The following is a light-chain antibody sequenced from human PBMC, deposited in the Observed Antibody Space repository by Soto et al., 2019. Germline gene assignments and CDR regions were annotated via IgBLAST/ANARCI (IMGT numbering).Light chain of an antibody. CDR2: GAS. Sequence: EIVLTQSPGTLSLSPGERATLSCRASQSVSSSHLAWYQQKPGQAPRLLFYGASSRATGIPDRFSGSGSGTDCTLTISRLEPEDFAIYFCQQYDISPLTFGGGTKVEIK. J-gene: IGKJ4*01. CDR1: QSVSSSH. V-gene: IGKV3-20*01. CDR3: QQYDISPLT.